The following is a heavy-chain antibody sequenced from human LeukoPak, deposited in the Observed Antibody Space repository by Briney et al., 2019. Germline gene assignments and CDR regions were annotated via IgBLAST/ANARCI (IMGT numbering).Heavy chain of an antibody. CDR3: ARDPVYCSSTSCYPHNWFDP. CDR1: GFTFSSYS. V-gene: IGHV3-21*01. J-gene: IGHJ5*02. Sequence: GGSLRLSCAASGFTFSSYSMNWVRQAPGKGLEWVSSISSSSSYIYYADSVKGRFTISRDNAKNSLYLQMNSLRAEDTAVYYCARDPVYCSSTSCYPHNWFDPLGQGTLVTVSS. D-gene: IGHD2-2*01. CDR2: ISSSSSYI.